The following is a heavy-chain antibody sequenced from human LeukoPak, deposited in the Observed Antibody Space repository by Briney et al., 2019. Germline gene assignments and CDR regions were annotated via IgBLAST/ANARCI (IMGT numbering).Heavy chain of an antibody. Sequence: GGSLRLSCAASGFTFSSYEMNWVRQAPGKGLEWVSYISSSGSTIYYADSVKGRFTISRGNAKNSLYLQMNSLRAEDTAVYYCARDRRDAFDIWGQGTMVTVSS. CDR2: ISSSGSTI. CDR3: ARDRRDAFDI. J-gene: IGHJ3*02. V-gene: IGHV3-48*03. CDR1: GFTFSSYE. D-gene: IGHD6-6*01.